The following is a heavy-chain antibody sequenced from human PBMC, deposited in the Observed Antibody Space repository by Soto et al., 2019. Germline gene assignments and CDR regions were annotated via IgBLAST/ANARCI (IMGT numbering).Heavy chain of an antibody. J-gene: IGHJ3*02. CDR1: GFTFSSYA. CDR2: ISSNGGST. Sequence: PGGSLRLSCAASGFTFSSYAMHWVRQAPGKGLEYVSAISSNGGSTYYGNSVKGRFTISRDNSKNTLYLQMGSLRAEDMAVYYCARNYGGNSYAFDIWGQGTMVTV. D-gene: IGHD2-21*02. V-gene: IGHV3-64*01. CDR3: ARNYGGNSYAFDI.